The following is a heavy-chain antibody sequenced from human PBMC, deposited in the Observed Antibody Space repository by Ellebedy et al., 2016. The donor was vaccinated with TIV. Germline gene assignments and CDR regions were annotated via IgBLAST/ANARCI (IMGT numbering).Heavy chain of an antibody. Sequence: GESLKISCAASGFTVSSNYMSWVRQAPGKGLEWVSVIYSGGSTYYADSVKGRFTISRDNSKNTLYLQMNSLRAEDTAVYYCASGVFKPLWGQGTLVTVSS. CDR1: GFTVSSNY. D-gene: IGHD3-10*01. CDR2: IYSGGST. J-gene: IGHJ4*02. V-gene: IGHV3-53*01. CDR3: ASGVFKPL.